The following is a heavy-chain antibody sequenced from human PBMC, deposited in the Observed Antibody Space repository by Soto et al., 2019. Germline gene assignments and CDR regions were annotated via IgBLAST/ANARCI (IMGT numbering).Heavy chain of an antibody. CDR1: GGSISSYY. CDR2: IYTSGST. J-gene: IGHJ4*02. Sequence: SETLSLTCTVSGGSISSYYWSCIRQPAGKGLEWIGRIYTSGSTNYNPSLKSRVTMSVDTSKNQFSLKLSSVTAADTAVYYCARTTYCSGGSCYPFDYWGQGTLVTVSS. D-gene: IGHD2-15*01. V-gene: IGHV4-4*07. CDR3: ARTTYCSGGSCYPFDY.